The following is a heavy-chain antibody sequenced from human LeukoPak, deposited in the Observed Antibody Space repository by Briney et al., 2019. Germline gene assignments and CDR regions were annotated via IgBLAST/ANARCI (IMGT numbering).Heavy chain of an antibody. Sequence: SETLSLTCTVSGGSISSGDYYWSCIRQPPGKGGEWIGYIYYSGSNYYHTSLKRRVTISVDTSKNQFSLKLSSVTAADTAVYYCARIRMITFGGVIDYWGQGTLVTVSS. CDR1: GGSISSGDYY. J-gene: IGHJ4*02. CDR2: IYYSGSN. D-gene: IGHD3-16*01. V-gene: IGHV4-30-4*08. CDR3: ARIRMITFGGVIDY.